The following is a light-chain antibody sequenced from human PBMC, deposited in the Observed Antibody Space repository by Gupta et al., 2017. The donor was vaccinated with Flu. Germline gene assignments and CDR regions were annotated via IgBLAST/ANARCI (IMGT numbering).Light chain of an antibody. CDR3: GLDDGVGRV. Sequence: VTQEPSLTVTPGWTVTLTCASSTGAVTSGYYPNWFHQKPGQAPRALLYSTSNKHAWTPDRFSGSLLGGKAALTLSGVPPEDEAEYYCGLDDGVGRVFGGGTKLTVL. J-gene: IGLJ3*02. CDR2: STS. CDR1: TGAVTSGYY. V-gene: IGLV7-43*01.